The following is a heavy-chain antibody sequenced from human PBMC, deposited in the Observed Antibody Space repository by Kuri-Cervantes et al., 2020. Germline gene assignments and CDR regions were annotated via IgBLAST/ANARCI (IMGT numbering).Heavy chain of an antibody. J-gene: IGHJ4*02. CDR2: ISWNSRSI. D-gene: IGHD3-22*01. CDR3: ARVLSYDSSGYYWDY. Sequence: GGSLRLSCAASGFTFSSYAMNWVRQVPGKGLEWVSGISWNSRSIGYANSVRGRFTISRDNAKNSLYLQMNSLRAEDTALYYCARVLSYDSSGYYWDYWGQGTLVTVSS. CDR1: GFTFSSYA. V-gene: IGHV3-20*04.